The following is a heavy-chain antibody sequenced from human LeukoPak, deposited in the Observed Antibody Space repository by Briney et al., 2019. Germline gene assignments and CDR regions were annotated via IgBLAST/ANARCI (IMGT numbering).Heavy chain of an antibody. J-gene: IGHJ3*02. Sequence: PSETLSLTCAVYGGSFSGYYWSWIRQPPGKGLEWIGEINHSGSTNYNPSLKSRVTISVDTSKNQFSLKLSSVTAADTAVYYCARDLKYYDILTGYYNGAFDIWGQGTMVTVSS. CDR1: GGSFSGYY. D-gene: IGHD3-9*01. CDR3: ARDLKYYDILTGYYNGAFDI. CDR2: INHSGST. V-gene: IGHV4-34*01.